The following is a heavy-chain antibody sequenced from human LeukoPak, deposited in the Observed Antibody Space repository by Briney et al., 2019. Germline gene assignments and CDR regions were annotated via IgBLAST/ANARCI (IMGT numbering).Heavy chain of an antibody. CDR2: IYYSGST. J-gene: IGHJ6*03. CDR1: GGSISSSSYY. CDR3: ARGHSYGYFYYYYYMDV. Sequence: PSETLSLTCTVSGGSISSSSYYWGWIRQPPGKGLEWIGNIYYSGSTYYNPSLKSRVTISVDTSKNQFSLKLSSVTAADTAVYYCARGHSYGYFYYYYYMDVWGKGTTVTVSS. V-gene: IGHV4-39*07. D-gene: IGHD5-18*01.